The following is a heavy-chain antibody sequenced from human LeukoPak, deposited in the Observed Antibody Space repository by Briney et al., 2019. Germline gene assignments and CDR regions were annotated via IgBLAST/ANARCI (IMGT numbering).Heavy chain of an antibody. CDR1: GFTFSDYY. V-gene: IGHV3-11*04. Sequence: PGGSLRLSCAASGFTFSDYYISWIRQAPGRGLEWVSYISTSGTNIYYADSVKGRFTVSRVNTKNSLYLQMNSLRADDTAIYYCARTKWQLPWAWGQGTLVTVSS. CDR2: ISTSGTNI. J-gene: IGHJ1*01. D-gene: IGHD1-26*01. CDR3: ARTKWQLPWA.